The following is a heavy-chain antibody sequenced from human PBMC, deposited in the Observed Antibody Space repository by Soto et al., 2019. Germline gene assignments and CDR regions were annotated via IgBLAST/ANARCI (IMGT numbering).Heavy chain of an antibody. D-gene: IGHD3-22*01. CDR1: GGSIGSGAYY. CDR2: IFDSGTT. V-gene: IGHV4-31*03. J-gene: IGHJ4*02. Sequence: QVQLQESGPGLVQPSQTLSLTCTVSGGSIGSGAYYWSWIRLHPGEGLEWIGYIFDSGTTYYNPSLQSRATISVDTSKNQFSLKLSSVTAADTAVYYCARDYSGYSLFDSWGQGILVTVSS. CDR3: ARDYSGYSLFDS.